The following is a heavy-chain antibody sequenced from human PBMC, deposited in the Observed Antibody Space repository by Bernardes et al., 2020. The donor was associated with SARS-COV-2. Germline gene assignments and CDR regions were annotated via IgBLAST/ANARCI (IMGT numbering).Heavy chain of an antibody. Sequence: GGSLRLSCAASGFNVTTKYMSWVRQAPGRGLEWVSVIYAGGDTYYADSVKGRFTVSRDESENTFYLQMNTLKGEDSAVYYCARDSRGRGLGRYDFDLWGQGTLVTVSS. D-gene: IGHD5-12*01. J-gene: IGHJ4*02. CDR3: ARDSRGRGLGRYDFDL. V-gene: IGHV3-53*01. CDR2: IYAGGDT. CDR1: GFNVTTKY.